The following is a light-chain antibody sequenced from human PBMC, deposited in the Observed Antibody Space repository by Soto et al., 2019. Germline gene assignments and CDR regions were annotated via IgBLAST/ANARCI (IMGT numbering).Light chain of an antibody. V-gene: IGKV3-20*01. Sequence: EIVLTQSPGTLSLSPGERATLSCRASQSVSSSYLAWYQQKPGQAPRLLIYGASSRATGSPDRFSGSGSGTDFSLTISRREHEEVAVYYCQQYGGTPYTFCQGTKLEIK. CDR1: QSVSSSY. CDR2: GAS. CDR3: QQYGGTPYT. J-gene: IGKJ2*01.